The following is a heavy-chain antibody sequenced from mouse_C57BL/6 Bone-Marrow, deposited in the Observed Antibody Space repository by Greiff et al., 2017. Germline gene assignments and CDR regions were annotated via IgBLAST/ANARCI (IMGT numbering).Heavy chain of an antibody. CDR3: ARLRLRRAWYFDV. CDR2: IYPRSGNT. Sequence: VQLQQSGAELARPGASVKLSCKASGYTFTSYGISWVKQRTGQGLEWIGVIYPRSGNTYYNEKFKGKATLTADKSSSTAYMELRSLTSEDAAVYFCARLRLRRAWYFDVWGTGTTGTVSS. J-gene: IGHJ1*03. CDR1: GYTFTSYG. D-gene: IGHD2-4*01. V-gene: IGHV1-81*01.